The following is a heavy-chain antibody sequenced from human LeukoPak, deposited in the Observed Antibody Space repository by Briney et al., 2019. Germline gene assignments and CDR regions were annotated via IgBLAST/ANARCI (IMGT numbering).Heavy chain of an antibody. CDR2: MRSDGSNK. Sequence: PGGSLRLSCAASGFTLSVDVMQWVRQAPGKGLEWVASMRSDGSNKYYADSVKGRFTISRDNSKNTLYLQMNSLRAEDTAVYYCAKGVGSSSWPIFDYWGQGTLVTVSS. D-gene: IGHD6-13*01. CDR3: AKGVGSSSWPIFDY. V-gene: IGHV3-30*02. CDR1: GFTLSVDV. J-gene: IGHJ4*02.